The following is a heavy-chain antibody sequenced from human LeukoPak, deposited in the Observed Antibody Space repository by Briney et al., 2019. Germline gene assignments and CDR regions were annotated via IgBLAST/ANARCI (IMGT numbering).Heavy chain of an antibody. Sequence: GGSLRLSCAASGFTFSSYWMSWVRQAPGKGLEWVPNIKQDGSEKYYVDSVKGRFTISRDNAKNSLYLQMNSLRAEDTAVYYCASRTYYDFWSGYSPFDYWGQGTLVTVSS. J-gene: IGHJ4*02. CDR3: ASRTYYDFWSGYSPFDY. V-gene: IGHV3-7*01. CDR2: IKQDGSEK. D-gene: IGHD3-3*01. CDR1: GFTFSSYW.